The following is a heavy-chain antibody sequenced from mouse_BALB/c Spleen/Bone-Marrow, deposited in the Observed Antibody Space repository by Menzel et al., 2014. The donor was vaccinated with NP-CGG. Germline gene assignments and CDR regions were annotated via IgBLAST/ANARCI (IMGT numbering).Heavy chain of an antibody. CDR2: INPGSNTI. J-gene: IGHJ3*01. D-gene: IGHD2-3*01. CDR1: GFDFSRYW. V-gene: IGHV4-1*02. CDR3: ARRGYYGWFAY. Sequence: EVKLQESGGGLVQPGGSLKLSCAASGFDFSRYWMSWVRQAPGKGLEWIGEINPGSNTINYTPSLKDKFIISRDNAKNTLYLQMSKVRSEDTALYYCARRGYYGWFAYWGQGTLVTVSA.